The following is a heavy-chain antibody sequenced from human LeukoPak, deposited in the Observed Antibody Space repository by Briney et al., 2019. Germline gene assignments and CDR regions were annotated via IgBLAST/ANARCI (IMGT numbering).Heavy chain of an antibody. CDR2: INPNSGGT. V-gene: IGHV1-2*06. CDR3: ARGRPSTNRNNINWFDP. CDR1: GYTFTGYY. J-gene: IGHJ5*02. D-gene: IGHD2/OR15-2a*01. Sequence: ASVKVSCKASGYTFTGYYMHWVRQAPGQGLEWMGRINPNSGGTNYAQKFQGRVTINRDTSISTAYMELSRLRSDDTAVYYCARGRPSTNRNNINWFDPWGQGTLVTVSS.